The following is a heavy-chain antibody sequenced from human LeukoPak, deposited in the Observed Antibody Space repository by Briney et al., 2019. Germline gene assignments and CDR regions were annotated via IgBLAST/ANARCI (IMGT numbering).Heavy chain of an antibody. D-gene: IGHD3-22*01. V-gene: IGHV3-48*04. Sequence: GGSLRLSCAASGFTFSSYSMNWVRQAPGKGLEWVSYISSSSSTIYYADSVKGRFTISRDNAKNSLYLQMNSLRAEDTAVYYCARGPRHLGGGYYDSSGYGCFDYWGQGTLVTVSS. CDR1: GFTFSSYS. CDR3: ARGPRHLGGGYYDSSGYGCFDY. CDR2: ISSSSSTI. J-gene: IGHJ4*02.